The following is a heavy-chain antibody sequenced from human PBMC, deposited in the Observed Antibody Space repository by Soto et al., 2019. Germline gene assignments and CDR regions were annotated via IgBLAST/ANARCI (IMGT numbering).Heavy chain of an antibody. Sequence: SATLSLTCTVSGGSMSNSYWSWIRQPPGKGLEYIGYIYYSGSTNYNPSFWSRVTISIDTSKNQFSLKLNSVSAADTAVYYCARGGWSVDFWGQGTLVTVSS. J-gene: IGHJ4*02. CDR3: ARGGWSVDF. CDR1: GGSMSNSY. CDR2: IYYSGST. D-gene: IGHD6-19*01. V-gene: IGHV4-59*01.